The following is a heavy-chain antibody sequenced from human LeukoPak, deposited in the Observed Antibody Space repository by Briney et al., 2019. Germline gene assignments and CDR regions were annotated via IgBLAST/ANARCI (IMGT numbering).Heavy chain of an antibody. CDR1: GFTFSSYA. J-gene: IGHJ4*02. D-gene: IGHD3-22*01. V-gene: IGHV3-23*01. CDR2: ISGSGGST. CDR3: ANHKTGYYYDPFDY. Sequence: GGSLRLSCAASGFTFSSYAMSWVRQAPGKGLEWVSTISGSGGSTYYADSVKGRFTISRDNSKNTLYLQMNSLRAEDTAVYYCANHKTGYYYDPFDYWGQGTLVTVSS.